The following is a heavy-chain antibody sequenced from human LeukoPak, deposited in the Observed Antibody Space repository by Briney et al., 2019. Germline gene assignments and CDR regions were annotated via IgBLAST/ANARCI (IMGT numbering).Heavy chain of an antibody. J-gene: IGHJ4*02. Sequence: GGSLRLSCAASGFTFSSYWMSWVRQAPGKGLEWVANIKQDGSEKYYVDSVKGRFTISRDNAKNSLYLQMNSLRAEDTAGYYCARGKEQLSLDYWGQGTLVTVSS. V-gene: IGHV3-7*05. D-gene: IGHD6-13*01. CDR3: ARGKEQLSLDY. CDR2: IKQDGSEK. CDR1: GFTFSSYW.